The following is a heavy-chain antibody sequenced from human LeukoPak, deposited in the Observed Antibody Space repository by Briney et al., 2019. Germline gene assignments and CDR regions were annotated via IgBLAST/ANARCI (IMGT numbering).Heavy chain of an antibody. CDR3: ATARNFRFEY. Sequence: GGSLRLSCATSGLTFRTTWMHWVRQAPGKGLMWVSRMNGEGTTIDYADSVKGRFTVSRDYAKNTLFLQMNNLRTEDTALYFCATARNFRFEYWGQGSLVTVSA. V-gene: IGHV3-74*01. J-gene: IGHJ4*02. CDR2: MNGEGTTI. D-gene: IGHD1-7*01. CDR1: GLTFRTTW.